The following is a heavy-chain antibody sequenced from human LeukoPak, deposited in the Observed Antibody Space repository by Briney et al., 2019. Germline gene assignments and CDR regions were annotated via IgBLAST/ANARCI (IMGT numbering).Heavy chain of an antibody. V-gene: IGHV3-23*01. D-gene: IGHD4-17*01. CDR3: AKEGSNYGDYGLLH. J-gene: IGHJ4*02. CDR2: ISGSGGST. Sequence: PGGSLRLSCAASGFTFSSYAMSWVRQAPGKGMEWVSAISGSGGSTYYADSVKGRFTISRDNSKNTLYLQMNSLRAEDTAVYYCAKEGSNYGDYGLLHWGQGTLVTVSS. CDR1: GFTFSSYA.